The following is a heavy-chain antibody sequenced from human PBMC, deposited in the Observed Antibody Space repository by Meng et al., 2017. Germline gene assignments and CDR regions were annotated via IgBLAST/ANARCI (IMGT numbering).Heavy chain of an antibody. CDR3: ARVSSGWYRLIDY. V-gene: IGHV4-61*09. J-gene: IGHJ4*02. CDR1: GGSISSGSYY. CDR2: IYTSGST. Sequence: SETLSLTCTVSGGSISSGSYYWSWIRQPAGKGLEWIGHIYTSGSTNYNPSLKSRVTISVDTSKNQFSLKLSSVTAADTAVYYCARVSSGWYRLIDYWGQGTLVTVSS. D-gene: IGHD6-19*01.